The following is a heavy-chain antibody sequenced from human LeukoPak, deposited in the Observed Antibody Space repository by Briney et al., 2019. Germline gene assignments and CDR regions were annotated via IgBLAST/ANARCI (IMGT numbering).Heavy chain of an antibody. CDR3: ARGRASSWHLIDY. CDR2: ISSSGRAI. D-gene: IGHD6-13*01. J-gene: IGHJ4*02. Sequence: GGSLRLSCAASGFTFSSYEMNWVSQAPGKGLEWGSYISSSGRAIYYADSLKGRFTISRDNAKTSLYLQMNSLRAEDTAVYSCARGRASSWHLIDYWGQGTLVTVSS. CDR1: GFTFSSYE. V-gene: IGHV3-48*03.